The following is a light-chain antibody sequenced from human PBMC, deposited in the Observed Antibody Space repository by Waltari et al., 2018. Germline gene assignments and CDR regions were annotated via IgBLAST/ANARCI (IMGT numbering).Light chain of an antibody. J-gene: IGKJ3*01. CDR1: QGISSY. V-gene: IGKV1-9*01. Sequence: IRLTHSPSSPSASVGHRVTTTCRASQGISSYFAWYQQKPGKAPKLLIYAASTWQSGVPSRFSGSGSGTDFTLTISSLQPEDFATDYCQQLNSYPRGLFTFGPGTKVDIK. CDR3: QQLNSYPRGLFT. CDR2: AAS.